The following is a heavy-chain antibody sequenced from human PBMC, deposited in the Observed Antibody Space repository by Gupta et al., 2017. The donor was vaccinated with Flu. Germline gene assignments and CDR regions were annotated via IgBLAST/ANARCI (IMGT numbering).Heavy chain of an antibody. CDR3: ARHKYSYDSTGPPGWFDP. Sequence: SSSSYYWGWIRQPAGKGLEWIGNIYYSGSTYYNPSLRSRVTISVDTSNNQFSLKLSSVTAADTAIYYCARHKYSYDSTGPPGWFDPWGQGTLGTVSS. V-gene: IGHV4-39*01. CDR1: SSSSYY. D-gene: IGHD3-22*01. J-gene: IGHJ5*02. CDR2: IYYSGST.